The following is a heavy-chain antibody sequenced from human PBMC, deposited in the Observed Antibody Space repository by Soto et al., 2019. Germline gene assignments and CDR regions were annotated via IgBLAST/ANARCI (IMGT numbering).Heavy chain of an antibody. Sequence: EVQLLESGGGLVQPGGSLRLSCAASGFTFSSYAMSWVRQAPGKGLEWVSSISGNGGSTNYADSVKGRFTISRDNSKTSLLLQMNGLRAEDTAIYYCAKERGGYCTSSTCYGGGSFDYWGQGTLVTVSS. CDR1: GFTFSSYA. V-gene: IGHV3-23*01. J-gene: IGHJ4*02. CDR2: ISGNGGST. D-gene: IGHD2-2*01. CDR3: AKERGGYCTSSTCYGGGSFDY.